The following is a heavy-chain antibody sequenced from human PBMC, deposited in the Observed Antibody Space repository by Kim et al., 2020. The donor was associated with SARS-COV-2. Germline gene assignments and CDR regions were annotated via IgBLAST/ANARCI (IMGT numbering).Heavy chain of an antibody. Sequence: SETLSLTCAVYGGSFSGYYWSWIRQPPGKGLEWIGEINHSGSTNYNPSLKSRVTISVDTSKNQFSLKLSSVTAADTAVYYCARVRDWRDDYSNIWWPGDSKNSYYSYGMDVWGQGTTVTVSS. CDR3: ARVRDWRDDYSNIWWPGDSKNSYYSYGMDV. CDR2: INHSGST. J-gene: IGHJ6*02. D-gene: IGHD4-4*01. V-gene: IGHV4-34*01. CDR1: GGSFSGYY.